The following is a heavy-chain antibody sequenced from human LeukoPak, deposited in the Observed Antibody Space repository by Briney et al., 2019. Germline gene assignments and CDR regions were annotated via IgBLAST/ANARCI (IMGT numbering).Heavy chain of an antibody. CDR3: ARGKEIWFDP. CDR2: IYYSGST. D-gene: IGHD5-24*01. CDR1: GGSISSYY. J-gene: IGHJ5*02. V-gene: IGHV4-59*01. Sequence: SETLSLTCTVSGGSISSYYWSWIRQPPGKGLEWIGYIYYSGSTNYNPSLKSRVIISVDTSKNQFSLKLSSVTAADTAVYYCARGKEIWFDPWGQGTLVTVSS.